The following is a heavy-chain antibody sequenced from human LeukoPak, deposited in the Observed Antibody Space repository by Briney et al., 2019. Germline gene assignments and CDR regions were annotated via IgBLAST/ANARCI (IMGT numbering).Heavy chain of an antibody. CDR1: GFTFSSYW. CDR3: ARDHRGYCSGGSCSARKADEEYPDY. CDR2: IKQDGSEK. Sequence: GGSLRLSCAASGFTFSSYWMSWVRQAPGKGLEWVANIKQDGSEKYYVDSVKGRFTISRDNAKNSLYLQMNSLRAEDTAVYYCARDHRGYCSGGSCSARKADEEYPDYWGQGTLVTVSS. V-gene: IGHV3-7*01. J-gene: IGHJ4*02. D-gene: IGHD2-15*01.